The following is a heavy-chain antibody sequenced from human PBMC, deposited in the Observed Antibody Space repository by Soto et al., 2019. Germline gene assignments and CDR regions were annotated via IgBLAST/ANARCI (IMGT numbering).Heavy chain of an antibody. CDR3: AKGREQNWISES. CDR1: GFTFSSSA. CDR2: ISGSGGTA. V-gene: IGHV3-23*01. J-gene: IGHJ5*02. D-gene: IGHD1-1*01. Sequence: EVQLLESGGGSGQPGGSLRLACAASGFTFSSSAMHWVRRPPGKGLEWVASISGSGGTAYYADSVKGRFSISRDILVNPLYQQLNSLRAEDKAVYYGAKGREQNWISESWGQGTLVTVSP.